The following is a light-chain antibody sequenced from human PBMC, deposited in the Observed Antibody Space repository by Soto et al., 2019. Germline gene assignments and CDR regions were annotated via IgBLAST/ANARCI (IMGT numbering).Light chain of an antibody. J-gene: IGKJ4*01. V-gene: IGKV3-20*01. CDR2: GAS. Sequence: EIVLTQSPGTLSLSPGERATLSCRASQSVSSSYLAWYQQKPGQAPRQLIYGASSRATGIPDRFSGSGSAPDFTLTITRLEPEDFAVYYCQHYRTSFGGGTRVEIK. CDR1: QSVSSSY. CDR3: QHYRTS.